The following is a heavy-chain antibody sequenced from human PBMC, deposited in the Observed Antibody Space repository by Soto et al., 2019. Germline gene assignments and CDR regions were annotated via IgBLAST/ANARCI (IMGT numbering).Heavy chain of an antibody. Sequence: PSETLSLTCTVSGGSISSGDYYWSWIRQPPGKGLEWIGYIYYSRSTYYNPSLKSRVTISVDTSKNQFSLKLSSVTAADAAIYYCVRTTGHMTGFYYWGQGTLVTVSS. D-gene: IGHD3-9*01. V-gene: IGHV4-30-4*01. CDR3: VRTTGHMTGFYY. CDR2: IYYSRST. J-gene: IGHJ4*02. CDR1: GGSISSGDYY.